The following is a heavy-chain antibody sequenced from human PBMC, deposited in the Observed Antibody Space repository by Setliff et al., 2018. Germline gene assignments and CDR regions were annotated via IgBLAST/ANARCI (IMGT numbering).Heavy chain of an antibody. CDR1: GGTFSDYY. J-gene: IGHJ3*02. Sequence: SETLSLTCAASGGTFSDYYWTWIRQPPGKGLEWIGEINHSGSSRYSPSLRSRVTISVDTSKNQFSLKLTSVTAADTAVYYCARDAGDGYGVDAYAGGAFDIWGQGTVVTVSS. CDR2: INHSGSS. D-gene: IGHD4-17*01. V-gene: IGHV4-34*01. CDR3: ARDAGDGYGVDAYAGGAFDI.